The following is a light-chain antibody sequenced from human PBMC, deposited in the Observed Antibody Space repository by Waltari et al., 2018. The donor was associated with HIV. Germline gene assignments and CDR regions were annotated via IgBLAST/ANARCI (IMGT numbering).Light chain of an antibody. Sequence: QSVLTQPPSVSAAPGQKVTISCSGGSSNLGRRYVSWYQQLPGAAPKLVRYDEVKGPAGSPDRFSGSKSGTSATLGITGRETGDEADYYGQTWDVSLKAALVGGGTKLTVL. CDR2: DEV. CDR3: QTWDVSLKAAL. V-gene: IGLV1-51*01. J-gene: IGLJ2*01. CDR1: SSNLGRRY.